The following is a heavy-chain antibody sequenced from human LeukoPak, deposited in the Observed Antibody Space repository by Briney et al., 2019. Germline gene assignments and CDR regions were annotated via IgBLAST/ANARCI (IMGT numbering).Heavy chain of an antibody. CDR1: GFTFSSYW. Sequence: PGGSLRLSCAASGFTFSSYWMSWVRQAPGKGLEWVANMNQDGSEKYYVDSVKGRFTISGDNAKNSLYLQMNNLRAEDTAVYYCARGGELLRPADYWGQGALVTVSS. CDR3: ARGGELLRPADY. J-gene: IGHJ4*02. CDR2: MNQDGSEK. V-gene: IGHV3-7*01. D-gene: IGHD1-26*01.